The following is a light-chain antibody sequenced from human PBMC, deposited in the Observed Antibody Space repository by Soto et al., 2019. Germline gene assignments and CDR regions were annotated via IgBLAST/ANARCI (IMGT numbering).Light chain of an antibody. CDR2: ESY. CDR1: SSDVGGYHF. Sequence: QSVLTQPPSASGPLGQSVTISCTGTSSDVGGYHFVSWYQQHPGKAPKLLIFESYKRPSGVPDRFSGSKSGNTASLTVSGLQAEDEATYHCGSYAGTKNFVVFGGGT. CDR3: GSYAGTKNFVV. V-gene: IGLV2-8*01. J-gene: IGLJ2*01.